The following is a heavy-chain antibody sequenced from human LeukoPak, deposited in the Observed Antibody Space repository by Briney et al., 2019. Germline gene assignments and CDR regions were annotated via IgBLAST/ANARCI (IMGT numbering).Heavy chain of an antibody. J-gene: IGHJ4*02. V-gene: IGHV3-48*03. Sequence: AGGSLRLSCAASGFTFRSYEMNWVRQPPGKGRELVLYITSSGRNIYHADSVKAQFTISRDNAKTSRSLQLNSLRAEATAVFYCARDFRDYRDYVAYFDSWGQGTLVTVSS. CDR1: GFTFRSYE. D-gene: IGHD4-17*01. CDR3: ARDFRDYRDYVAYFDS. CDR2: ITSSGRNI.